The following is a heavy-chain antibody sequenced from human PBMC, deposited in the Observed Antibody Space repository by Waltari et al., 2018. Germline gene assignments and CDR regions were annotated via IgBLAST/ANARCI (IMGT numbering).Heavy chain of an antibody. D-gene: IGHD3-10*01. CDR3: ARGTSTPYYGSGSYYREDY. CDR1: GGTFSSYT. Sequence: QVQLVQSGAEVKKPGSSVKVSCKASGGTFSSYTISWVRQAPGQGLEWMGRIIPILGIANYAQKVQGRVTITADKSTSTAYMELSSLRSEDTAVYYCARGTSTPYYGSGSYYREDYWGQGTLVTVSS. V-gene: IGHV1-69*02. J-gene: IGHJ4*02. CDR2: IIPILGIA.